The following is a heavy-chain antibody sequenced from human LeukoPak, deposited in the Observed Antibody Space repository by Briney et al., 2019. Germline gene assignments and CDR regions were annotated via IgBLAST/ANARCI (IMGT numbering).Heavy chain of an antibody. V-gene: IGHV4-39*07. J-gene: IGHJ4*02. D-gene: IGHD3-16*02. CDR3: ARTYYDYVWGSYRYWDY. CDR1: GGSISSSSYY. Sequence: SETLSLTCTVSGGSISSSSYYWGWIRQPPGKGLEWIGSIYYSGSTYYNPSLKSPVTISVDTSKNQFSLKRSSVTAADTAVYYCARTYYDYVWGSYRYWDYWGQGTLVTVSS. CDR2: IYYSGST.